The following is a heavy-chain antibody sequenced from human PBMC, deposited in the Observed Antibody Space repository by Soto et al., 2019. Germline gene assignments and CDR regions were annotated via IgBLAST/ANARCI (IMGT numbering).Heavy chain of an antibody. J-gene: IGHJ6*03. CDR3: ARDVVDYGSGSYHYYYYYYMDV. CDR2: IYSGGST. CDR1: GFTVSSNY. D-gene: IGHD3-10*01. V-gene: IGHV3-66*01. Sequence: GSLRLSCAASGFTVSSNYMSWVRQAPGKGLEWVSVIYSGGSTYYADSVKGRFTISRDNSKNTLYLQMNSLRAEDTAVYYCARDVVDYGSGSYHYYYYYYMDVWGKGTTVTVS.